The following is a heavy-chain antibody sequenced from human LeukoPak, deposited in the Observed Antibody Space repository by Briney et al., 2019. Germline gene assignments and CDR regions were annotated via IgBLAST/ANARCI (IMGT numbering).Heavy chain of an antibody. Sequence: PGGSLRLSCAASGSTFSSYGMHWVRQAPGKGLEWVAFIRFDGSIKYYVDSVKGRFTISRDNSKYTLYLQMNSLSIEDTAVYYCAKDPDIDYWGQGTLVTVSS. J-gene: IGHJ4*02. V-gene: IGHV3-30*02. CDR2: IRFDGSIK. CDR3: AKDPDIDY. CDR1: GSTFSSYG.